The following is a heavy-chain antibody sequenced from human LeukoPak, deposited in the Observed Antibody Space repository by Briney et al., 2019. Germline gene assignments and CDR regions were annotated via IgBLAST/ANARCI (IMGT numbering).Heavy chain of an antibody. CDR3: AILGSIRKVWTWHLKGYYYSMDV. Sequence: GESLKISCTGSGYIFTNFWIGWARQMPGKGLEWMGMIYAGDSDTRYSPSFQGQVTISVDKSTSTAYLQWSRLKALDTATYYCAILGSIRKVWTWHLKGYYYSMDVWGTGTTVIVSS. CDR2: IYAGDSDT. CDR1: GYIFTNFW. D-gene: IGHD3-10*01. J-gene: IGHJ6*03. V-gene: IGHV5-51*01.